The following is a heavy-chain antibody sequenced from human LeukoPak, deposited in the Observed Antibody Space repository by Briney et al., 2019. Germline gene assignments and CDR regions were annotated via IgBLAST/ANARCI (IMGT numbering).Heavy chain of an antibody. CDR2: IKSKADGGTT. CDR3: TTGTWIQLWLADS. V-gene: IGHV3-15*01. J-gene: IGHJ5*01. Sequence: PGGSLRLSCAASGFTFSNVCMSWVRQAPGKGLEWVGHIKSKADGGTTDFAAPVKGRFTISRDDSKNTLFLQMNSLKTEDTAVYYCTTGTWIQLWLADSWGQGTLVTVSS. CDR1: GFTFSNVC. D-gene: IGHD5-18*01.